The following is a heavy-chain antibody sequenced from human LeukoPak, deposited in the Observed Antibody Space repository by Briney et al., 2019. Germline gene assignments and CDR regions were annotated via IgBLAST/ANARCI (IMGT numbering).Heavy chain of an antibody. J-gene: IGHJ4*02. D-gene: IGHD2-21*02. CDR1: GFTFSSYS. CDR2: ISSSSSYI. Sequence: PGGSLRLSRAASGFTFSSYSMNCVRQAPGKGLEWGSSISSSSSYIYYADSVKGRFTISRDNAKNSLYLQMNSLRAEDTAVYYCARTVVVTAAFFDCWGQGTLVTVSS. CDR3: ARTVVVTAAFFDC. V-gene: IGHV3-21*01.